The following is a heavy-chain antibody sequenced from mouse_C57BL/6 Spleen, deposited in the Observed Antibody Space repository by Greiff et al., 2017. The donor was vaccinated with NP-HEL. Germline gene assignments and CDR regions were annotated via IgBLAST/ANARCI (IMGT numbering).Heavy chain of an antibody. CDR2: IYPGDGDT. V-gene: IGHV1-82*01. J-gene: IGHJ4*01. Sequence: VQLQQSGPELVKPGASVTISCKASGYAFSSSWMNWVKQRPGKGLEWIGRIYPGDGDTNYNGKFKGKATLTADKSSSTAYMQISSLTSEDSAVYFCANGYSYAMDYGGQGTSVTVAS. D-gene: IGHD2-3*01. CDR1: GYAFSSSW. CDR3: ANGYSYAMDY.